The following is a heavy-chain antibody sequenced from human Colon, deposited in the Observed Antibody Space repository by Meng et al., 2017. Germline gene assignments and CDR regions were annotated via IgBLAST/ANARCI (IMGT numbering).Heavy chain of an antibody. CDR2: IYHSGRT. D-gene: IGHD1-26*01. J-gene: IGHJ4*02. CDR1: GGSIRNDQW. Sequence: QGQSQEVGPGLVRPSGTLTLTCDVSGGSIRNDQWLSWVRQAPGKGLEWIGEIYHSGRTNYNPSVKSRVSMSVDKSQNHFSLRLSSVTAADTAVYYCARSPYSGSALPFFDYWGQGSLVTVSS. V-gene: IGHV4-4*02. CDR3: ARSPYSGSALPFFDY.